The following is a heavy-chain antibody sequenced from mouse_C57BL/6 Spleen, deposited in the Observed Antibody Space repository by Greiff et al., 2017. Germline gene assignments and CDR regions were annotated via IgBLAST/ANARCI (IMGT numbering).Heavy chain of an antibody. CDR2: IWRGGST. CDR1: GFSLTSYG. CDR3: AKNKGDGYPLAY. V-gene: IGHV2-5*01. J-gene: IGHJ3*01. Sequence: VKLVESGPGLVQPSQSLSITCTVSGFSLTSYGVHWVRQSPGKGLEWLGVIWRGGSTDYNAAFMSRVSITKDNSKSQVFFKMNSLQADDTAIYYCAKNKGDGYPLAYWGQGTLVTVSA. D-gene: IGHD2-3*01.